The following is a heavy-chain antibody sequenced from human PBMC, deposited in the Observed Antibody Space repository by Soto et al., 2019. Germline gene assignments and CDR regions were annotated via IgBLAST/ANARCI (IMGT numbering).Heavy chain of an antibody. V-gene: IGHV3-11*06. CDR3: ARDRGGYDRLYYYHGMDV. D-gene: IGHD5-12*01. J-gene: IGHJ6*02. CDR1: GFTFSDYY. CDR2: ISSSSGST. Sequence: GGSLRLSCAASGFTFSDYYMIWIRQAPGKGLEYISYISSSSGSTNYAGSVKGRFTISRDNAKNSLYLQMSSLRAEDTAVYYCARDRGGYDRLYYYHGMDVWGQGTTVTVSS.